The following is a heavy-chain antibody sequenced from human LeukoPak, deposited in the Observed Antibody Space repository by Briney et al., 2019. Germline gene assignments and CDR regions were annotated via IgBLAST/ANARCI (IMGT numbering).Heavy chain of an antibody. CDR2: ISYDGSNK. CDR1: GFTFSSYA. V-gene: IGHV3-30-3*01. Sequence: GRSLRLSCAASGFTFSSYAMHWVRQDPGKGLEWVAVISYDGSNKYYADSVKGRFTISRDNSKNTLYLQMNSLRAEDTAVYYCERSGGCSSTSCYTRGSFDYWGQGTLVTVSS. D-gene: IGHD2-2*02. CDR3: ERSGGCSSTSCYTRGSFDY. J-gene: IGHJ4*02.